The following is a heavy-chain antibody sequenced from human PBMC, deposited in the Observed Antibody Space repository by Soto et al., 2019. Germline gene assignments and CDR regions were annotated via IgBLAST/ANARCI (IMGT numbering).Heavy chain of an antibody. J-gene: IGHJ5*02. CDR3: ARDQGEHTKYHYNWFDP. Sequence: GASVKVSCKASGYTFTSYGISWVRQAPGQGLEWMGWISAYNGNTNYAQKLQGRVTMTTDTSTSTAYMELRSLRSDETAVYYCARDQGEHTKYHYNWFDPWGQGTLVTVSS. D-gene: IGHD2-8*01. CDR2: ISAYNGNT. V-gene: IGHV1-18*01. CDR1: GYTFTSYG.